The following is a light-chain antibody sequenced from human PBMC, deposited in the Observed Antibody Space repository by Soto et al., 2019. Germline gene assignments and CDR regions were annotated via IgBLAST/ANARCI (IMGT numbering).Light chain of an antibody. CDR1: QSVSSN. CDR3: QQYNNWPRT. CDR2: GAS. V-gene: IGKV3-15*01. J-gene: IGKJ1*01. Sequence: EIVMTQSPATLSVSPGERATLSCRASQSVSSNLAWYQQKPGQAPRLLIYGASTRATGIPATFSGSGSGTEFTLTISSLQYEDFAVYYCQQYNNWPRTFGQGTKVDIK.